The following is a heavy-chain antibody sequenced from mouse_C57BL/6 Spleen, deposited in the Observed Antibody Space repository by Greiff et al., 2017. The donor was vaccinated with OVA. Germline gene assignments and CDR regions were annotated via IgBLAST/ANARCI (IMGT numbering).Heavy chain of an antibody. J-gene: IGHJ4*01. CDR2: IDPSDSYT. V-gene: IGHV1-50*01. Sequence: QVQLQQPGAELVKPGASVKLSCKASGYTFTSYWMQWVKQRPGQGLEWIGEIDPSDSYTNYNQKFKGQATLTVDTSSSTAYMQLSSLTSEDSAVYYCARRRYYGSSYDAMDYWGQGTSVTVSS. CDR3: ARRRYYGSSYDAMDY. CDR1: GYTFTSYW. D-gene: IGHD1-1*01.